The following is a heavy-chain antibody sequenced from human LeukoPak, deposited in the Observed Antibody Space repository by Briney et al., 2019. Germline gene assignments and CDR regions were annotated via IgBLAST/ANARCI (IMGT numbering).Heavy chain of an antibody. V-gene: IGHV3-21*01. D-gene: IGHD6-13*01. CDR3: AKKGSRIAAAGPYFDY. J-gene: IGHJ4*02. CDR2: IDSSSSFI. Sequence: PGGSLRLSCAASGFTFSSYSMNWVRQAPGKGLEWVSSIDSSSSFIYYADSVKGRFTISRDNAKNSLYLQMNSLRAEDKSVYYFAKKGSRIAAAGPYFDYWGQGTLVTVSS. CDR1: GFTFSSYS.